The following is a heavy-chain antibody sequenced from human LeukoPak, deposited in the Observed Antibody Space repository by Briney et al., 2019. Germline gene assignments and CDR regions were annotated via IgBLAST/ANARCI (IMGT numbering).Heavy chain of an antibody. J-gene: IGHJ4*02. D-gene: IGHD3-22*01. Sequence: PSETLSLTCAVYDGSFSGYYCSWIRQPPGKGLEWIGEINHGGSANYNPSLKSRVTILLDTSNNQFSLKLSSVTAADTAIYYCARARQYYYDSRGYYYFDYWGQGTLVTVSS. V-gene: IGHV4-34*01. CDR1: DGSFSGYY. CDR3: ARARQYYYDSRGYYYFDY. CDR2: INHGGSA.